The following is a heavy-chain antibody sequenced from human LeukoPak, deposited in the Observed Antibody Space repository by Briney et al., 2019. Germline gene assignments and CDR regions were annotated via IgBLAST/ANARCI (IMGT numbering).Heavy chain of an antibody. CDR1: GGSLSSYY. D-gene: IGHD2-21*01. CDR2: IYYSGVT. V-gene: IGHV4-59*08. CDR3: ARREGSHYSVDI. J-gene: IGHJ6*02. Sequence: SETLSLNCTVSGGSLSSYYWSWIRLPPGKGLEWIGSIYYSGVTNFNPSLKRRLAMSVDRTRNLFSLKLSSVTAADTAVYYCARREGSHYSVDIWGQGTTVIVSS.